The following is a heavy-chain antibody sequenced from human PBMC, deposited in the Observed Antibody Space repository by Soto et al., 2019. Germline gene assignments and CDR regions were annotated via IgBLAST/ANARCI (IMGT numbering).Heavy chain of an antibody. Sequence: PGGSLRLSCAASGFTFNSYAMSWVRQAPGKGLEWVSAISASGDSTYYADAVKGRFTISRDNSKNTLYLEMNSLRAEDTAVYYCARNSPGVYALWVDVWGQGTTVTVSS. CDR3: ARNSPGVYALWVDV. CDR1: GFTFNSYA. V-gene: IGHV3-23*01. CDR2: ISASGDST. J-gene: IGHJ6*02. D-gene: IGHD2-8*01.